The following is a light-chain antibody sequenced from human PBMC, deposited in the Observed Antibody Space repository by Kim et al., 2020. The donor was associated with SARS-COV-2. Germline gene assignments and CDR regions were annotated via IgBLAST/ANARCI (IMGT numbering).Light chain of an antibody. CDR1: QSISSTY. J-gene: IGKJ2*01. CDR2: GAS. V-gene: IGKV3-20*01. Sequence: ENVLTQSPGTMSLSPGERATLSCRASQSISSTYLAWYQQKPGQAPRLLIYGASSRATGIPDRFSGSGSGTDFTLTISRLEPEDSAVYYCQHYGSSPRTFGQGTKLEI. CDR3: QHYGSSPRT.